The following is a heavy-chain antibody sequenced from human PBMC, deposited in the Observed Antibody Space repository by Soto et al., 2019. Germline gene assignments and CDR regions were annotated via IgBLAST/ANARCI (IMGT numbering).Heavy chain of an antibody. D-gene: IGHD3-10*01. CDR1: GGTFRPST. CDR2: IIPFHGVT. Sequence: SVKVSCKASGGTFRPSTINWVRQAPGQGLEWMGRIIPFHGVTNYAQKFQARVTITADKSTSTAYMELSGLRFEDTAMYYCTIDFEITVSTWSFGGFWGRGTLVTVSS. V-gene: IGHV1-69*04. CDR3: TIDFEITVSTWSFGGF. J-gene: IGHJ4*02.